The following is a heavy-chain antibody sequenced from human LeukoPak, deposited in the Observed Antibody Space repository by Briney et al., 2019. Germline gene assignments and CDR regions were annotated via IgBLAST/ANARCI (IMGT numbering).Heavy chain of an antibody. D-gene: IGHD3-3*01. V-gene: IGHV3-23*01. CDR3: ARDGGYDFWSGYYQDY. J-gene: IGHJ4*02. Sequence: GGSLRLSCAASGFTFSSSAMSWVRQVPGKGLEWVSGISASGGSTYYADSVRGRFTISRDNSKNTLYLQMNSLRAEDTAVYYCARDGGYDFWSGYYQDYWGQGTLVTVSS. CDR1: GFTFSSSA. CDR2: ISASGGST.